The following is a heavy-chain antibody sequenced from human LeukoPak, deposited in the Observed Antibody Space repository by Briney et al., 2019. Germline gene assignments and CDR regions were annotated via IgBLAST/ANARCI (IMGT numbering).Heavy chain of an antibody. D-gene: IGHD6-19*01. J-gene: IGHJ4*02. CDR2: INPNSGGT. CDR3: TRFRHLAVSGTPHFDY. CDR1: GYIFTDYY. V-gene: IGHV1/OR15-1*04. Sequence: GASVKVSCKASGYIFTDYYMHWVRQAPGQELGWMGRINPNSGGTNYAQKFQGRVTMTRDTSISTAYMELSRLTFDDTAVYYCTRFRHLAVSGTPHFDYWGQGTLVTVSS.